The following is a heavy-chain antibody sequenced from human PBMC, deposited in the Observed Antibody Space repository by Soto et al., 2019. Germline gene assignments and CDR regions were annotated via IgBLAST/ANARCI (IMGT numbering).Heavy chain of an antibody. CDR2: IYHSGST. CDR3: ARGGVITYYYGMDV. J-gene: IGHJ6*02. D-gene: IGHD3-10*01. CDR1: GGSISSGGYS. V-gene: IGHV4-30-2*01. Sequence: SETLSLTCAVSGGSISSGGYSWSWIRQPPGKGLEWIGYIYHSGSTYYNPSLKSRVTISVDRSKNQFSLKLSSVTAADTAVYYCARGGVITYYYGMDVWGQGTTVTVSS.